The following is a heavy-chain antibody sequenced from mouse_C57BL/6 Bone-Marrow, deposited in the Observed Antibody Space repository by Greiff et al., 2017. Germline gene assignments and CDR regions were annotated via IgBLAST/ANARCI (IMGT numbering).Heavy chain of an antibody. V-gene: IGHV5-6*01. Sequence: EVQRVESGGDLVKPGGSLKLSCAASGFTFSSYGMSWVRQTPDKRLEWVATISSGGSYTYYPDSVKGRFTISRDNAKNTLYLQMSSLKSEDTAMYYCARHITTVVDYWGQGTTLTVSS. D-gene: IGHD1-1*01. J-gene: IGHJ2*01. CDR2: ISSGGSYT. CDR3: ARHITTVVDY. CDR1: GFTFSSYG.